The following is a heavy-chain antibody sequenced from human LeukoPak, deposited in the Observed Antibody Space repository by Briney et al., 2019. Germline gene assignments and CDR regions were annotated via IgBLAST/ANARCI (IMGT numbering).Heavy chain of an antibody. CDR1: GFTFSDYY. CDR2: MSSSGSTI. D-gene: IGHD6-19*01. CDR3: ARDGQWLAPGHYGMDV. Sequence: GGSLRLSCAASGFTFSDYYMSSIRQAPGKGLGWVSYMSSSGSTIYYADAVKGHLTNSRDNAKNSLYLQMNSLRAEDTAVYYCARDGQWLAPGHYGMDVWGQGTTVTVSS. J-gene: IGHJ6*02. V-gene: IGHV3-11*04.